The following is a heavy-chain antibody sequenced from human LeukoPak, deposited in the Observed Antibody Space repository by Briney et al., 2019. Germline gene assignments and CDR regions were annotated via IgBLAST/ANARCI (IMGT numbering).Heavy chain of an antibody. V-gene: IGHV1-24*01. D-gene: IGHD6-19*01. J-gene: IGHJ4*02. Sequence: ASVKVSCKASGGTFSSYAISWVRQAPGKGLEWMGGFDPEDGETIYAQKFQGRVTMTEDTSTDTAYMELSSLRSEDTAVYYCATATAVAGTHWDYWGQGTLVTVSS. CDR1: GGTFSSYA. CDR2: FDPEDGET. CDR3: ATATAVAGTHWDY.